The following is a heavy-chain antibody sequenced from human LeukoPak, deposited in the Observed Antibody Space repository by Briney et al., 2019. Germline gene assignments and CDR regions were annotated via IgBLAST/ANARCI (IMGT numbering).Heavy chain of an antibody. CDR2: IYTSGST. Sequence: SETLSLTCTVSGGSISSGSYYWSWIRQPAGKGLEWIGRIYTSGSTNYNPSLKSRVTISVDTSKNQFSLKLSSVTAADTAVYYCARGQILAPYYYGSGSYRGSGAFDPWGQGTLVTVSS. D-gene: IGHD3-10*01. V-gene: IGHV4-61*02. J-gene: IGHJ5*02. CDR3: ARGQILAPYYYGSGSYRGSGAFDP. CDR1: GGSISSGSYY.